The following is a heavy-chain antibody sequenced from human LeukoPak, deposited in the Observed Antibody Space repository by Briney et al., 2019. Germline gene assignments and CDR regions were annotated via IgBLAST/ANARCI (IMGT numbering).Heavy chain of an antibody. V-gene: IGHV3-21*01. CDR3: ARSRLRCSGGSCYGNWFDP. CDR2: ISSSSSYI. D-gene: IGHD2-15*01. Sequence: GGSLRLSCAASGFTFSSYSMNWVRQAPGKGLEWVSSISSSSSYIYYADSVRGRFTISRDNAKNSLYLQMNSLRAEDTAVYYCARSRLRCSGGSCYGNWFDPWGQGTLVTVSS. J-gene: IGHJ5*02. CDR1: GFTFSSYS.